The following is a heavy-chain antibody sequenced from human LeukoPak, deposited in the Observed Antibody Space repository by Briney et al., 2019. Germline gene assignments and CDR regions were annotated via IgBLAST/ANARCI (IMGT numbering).Heavy chain of an antibody. J-gene: IGHJ4*02. CDR3: ARNAVAGTVWFDY. Sequence: SETLSLTCTVSGGSIRSADYYWSWIRQPPGKGLDWIGNIHYSGSTYYSPSLKSRVTISVDTSKNQFSLKLSSVTAADTAVYYCARNAVAGTVWFDYWGQGTLVTVSS. V-gene: IGHV4-30-4*02. D-gene: IGHD6-19*01. CDR2: IHYSGST. CDR1: GGSIRSADYY.